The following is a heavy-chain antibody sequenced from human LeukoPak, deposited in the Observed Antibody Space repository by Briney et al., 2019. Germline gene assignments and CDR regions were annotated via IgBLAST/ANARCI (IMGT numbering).Heavy chain of an antibody. D-gene: IGHD4-17*01. J-gene: IGHJ4*02. Sequence: GGSLRLSCAASGFTVSSNYMSWVRQAPGKGLEWVSVIYSGGSTYYADSVKGRFTISRDNSKNTLYLQMNSLRAEDTAVYYCARDRHGAKGFDYWGQGTLVTVSS. CDR3: ARDRHGAKGFDY. CDR1: GFTVSSNY. V-gene: IGHV3-66*02. CDR2: IYSGGST.